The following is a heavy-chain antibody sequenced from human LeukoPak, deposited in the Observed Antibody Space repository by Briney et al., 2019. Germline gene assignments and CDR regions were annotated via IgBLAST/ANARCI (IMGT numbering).Heavy chain of an antibody. CDR3: ARDSITGEMATTPDY. Sequence: PGGSLRLSCAASGFTFSSYAMHWVRQAPGKGLEYVSAISSNGGSTYYANSVKGRFTISRDNSKNTLYLQMGSLRAEDMAVYYCARDSITGEMATTPDYWGQGTLVTVAS. V-gene: IGHV3-64*01. D-gene: IGHD5-24*01. J-gene: IGHJ4*02. CDR1: GFTFSSYA. CDR2: ISSNGGST.